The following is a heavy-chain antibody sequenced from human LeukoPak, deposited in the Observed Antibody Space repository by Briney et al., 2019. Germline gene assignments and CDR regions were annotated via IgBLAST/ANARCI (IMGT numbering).Heavy chain of an antibody. CDR1: GGSISSGSYY. Sequence: SQTLSLTCTVSGGSISSGSYYWSWIRQPAGKGLEWIGRIYTSGSTNYNPSLKSRVTISVDTSKNQFSLKLSSVTAADTAVYYCARAVAHLYYYYYYMDVWGKGTTVTISS. D-gene: IGHD6-19*01. CDR3: ARAVAHLYYYYYYMDV. V-gene: IGHV4-61*02. CDR2: IYTSGST. J-gene: IGHJ6*03.